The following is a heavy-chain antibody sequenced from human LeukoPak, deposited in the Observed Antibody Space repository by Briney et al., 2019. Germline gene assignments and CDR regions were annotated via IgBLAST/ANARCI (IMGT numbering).Heavy chain of an antibody. V-gene: IGHV3-73*01. D-gene: IGHD5-12*01. CDR3: TRLGGGYGELDN. J-gene: IGHJ4*02. CDR2: IRSKANSYAT. CDR1: GFTFSGSA. Sequence: GGSLKLSCAASGFTFSGSAMHWVRQASGKGLEWVGHIRSKANSYATAYAASVRGRFTISRDDSKNTAYLQMSSLKTEDTAVYYRTRLGGGYGELDNWGQGTLVTVSS.